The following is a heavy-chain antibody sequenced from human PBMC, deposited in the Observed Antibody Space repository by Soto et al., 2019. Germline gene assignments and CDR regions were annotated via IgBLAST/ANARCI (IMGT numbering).Heavy chain of an antibody. CDR1: GGTFSENS. Sequence: QVQLVQSGAEVKKPGSSVKVSCKAFGGTFSENSISWVRQAPGQGLEWMGRIIPTLGIANYAQKFQGRVTIIADKSTSTAYMELSSLRSEDTAVYYCATPVGDYGDLDLFDVWGQGTLVTVSS. J-gene: IGHJ3*01. CDR2: IIPTLGIA. CDR3: ATPVGDYGDLDLFDV. V-gene: IGHV1-69*02. D-gene: IGHD4-17*01.